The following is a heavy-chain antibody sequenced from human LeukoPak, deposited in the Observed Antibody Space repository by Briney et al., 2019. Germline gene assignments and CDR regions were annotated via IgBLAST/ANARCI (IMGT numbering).Heavy chain of an antibody. CDR1: GFTFSIYW. CDR2: INQDGSEK. CDR3: ARDGVDIAMGTADY. D-gene: IGHD5-18*01. Sequence: GRSLRLSCAASGFTFSIYWMTWVRQAPGKGLEWVANINQDGSEKYYVDSVKGRFTISRDNAKNSLFLQMNNLRAEDTAVYYCARDGVDIAMGTADYWGQGTLVTVSS. V-gene: IGHV3-7*01. J-gene: IGHJ4*02.